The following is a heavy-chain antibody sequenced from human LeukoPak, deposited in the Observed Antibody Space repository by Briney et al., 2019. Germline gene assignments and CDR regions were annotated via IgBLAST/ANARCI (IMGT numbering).Heavy chain of an antibody. V-gene: IGHV1-18*01. D-gene: IGHD6-13*01. CDR3: ARIGAAAPYYYYMDV. CDR1: GGTFSSYA. J-gene: IGHJ6*03. Sequence: ASVKVSCKASGGTFSSYAISWVRQAPGQGLEWMGWISAYNGNTNYAQKLQGRVTMTTDTSTSTAYMELRSLRSDDTAVYYCARIGAAAPYYYYMDVWGKGTTVTVSS. CDR2: ISAYNGNT.